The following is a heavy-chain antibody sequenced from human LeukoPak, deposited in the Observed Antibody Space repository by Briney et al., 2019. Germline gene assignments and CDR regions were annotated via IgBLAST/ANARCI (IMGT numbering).Heavy chain of an antibody. CDR3: ARWGPLIVVVPAARGDYYYGMDV. CDR2: MNPNSGNT. Sequence: ASVKVSCKASGYTFTSYDINWVRQATGQGLEWMGWMNPNSGNTGYAQKFQGRVTMTRNTSISTAYMELSSLRSEDTAVYYCARWGPLIVVVPAARGDYYYGMDVWGQGTTVTVSS. V-gene: IGHV1-8*01. J-gene: IGHJ6*02. CDR1: GYTFTSYD. D-gene: IGHD2-2*01.